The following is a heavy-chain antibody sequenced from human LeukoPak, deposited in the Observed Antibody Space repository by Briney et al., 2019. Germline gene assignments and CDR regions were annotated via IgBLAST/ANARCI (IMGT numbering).Heavy chain of an antibody. CDR3: ARPLSPYTSGPLDY. J-gene: IGHJ4*02. Sequence: SETLSLTCTVSGGSVSSDDYYWSWIRQPPGEGLEWIGYIYYTGSTNYNPSLKSRVTISLDTSKNQFSLKLSSVTAADTAVYYCARPLSPYTSGPLDYWGQGTLVTVSS. V-gene: IGHV4-61*08. CDR2: IYYTGST. CDR1: GGSVSSDDYY. D-gene: IGHD3-22*01.